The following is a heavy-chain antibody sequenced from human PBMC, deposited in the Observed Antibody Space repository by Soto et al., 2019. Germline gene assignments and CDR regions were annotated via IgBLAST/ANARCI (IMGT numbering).Heavy chain of an antibody. J-gene: IGHJ4*02. CDR1: GYTFTSYA. Sequence: ASVKVSCKASGYTFTSYAMHWVRQAPGQRLEWMGWINAGNGNTKYSQKFQGRVTMTRDTSTSTVYMELSSLRSEDTAVYYCAREASPPLRYFDWLRRTHFDYWGQGTLVTVSS. CDR2: INAGNGNT. CDR3: AREASPPLRYFDWLRRTHFDY. V-gene: IGHV1-3*01. D-gene: IGHD3-9*01.